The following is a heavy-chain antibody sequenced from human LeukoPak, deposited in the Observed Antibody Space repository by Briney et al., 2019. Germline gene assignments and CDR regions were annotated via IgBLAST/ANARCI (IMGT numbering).Heavy chain of an antibody. CDR1: GDSIRSDY. V-gene: IGHV4-59*01. Sequence: ASETLSLTCTVSGDSIRSDYWSWIRQPPGKGLEWIGRVYYTGSTNYNPSLKSRVTISIDTSKNRFSLKVTSVTAADTAVYYCARAERSYYVDYWGQGTLVTVSS. CDR2: VYYTGST. CDR3: ARAERSYYVDY. J-gene: IGHJ4*02. D-gene: IGHD1-26*01.